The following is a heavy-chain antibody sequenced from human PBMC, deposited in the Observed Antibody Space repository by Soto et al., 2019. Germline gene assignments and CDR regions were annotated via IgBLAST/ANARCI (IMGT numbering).Heavy chain of an antibody. D-gene: IGHD3-16*02. J-gene: IGHJ6*04. CDR2: IDPSDSYT. CDR1: GYSFTSYW. Sequence: GESLKISCKGSGYSFTSYWISWVRQMPGKGLEWMGRIDPSDSYTNYSPSFQGHVTISADKSISTAYLQWSSLKASDTAMYYCASSYTSNYGMDVWGKGTTVTVS. CDR3: ASSYTSNYGMDV. V-gene: IGHV5-10-1*01.